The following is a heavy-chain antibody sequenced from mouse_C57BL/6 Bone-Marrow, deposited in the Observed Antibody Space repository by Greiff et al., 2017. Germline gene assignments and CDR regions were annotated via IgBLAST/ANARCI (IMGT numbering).Heavy chain of an antibody. V-gene: IGHV5-4*03. D-gene: IGHD4-1*01. CDR2: ISDGGSYT. Sequence: DVMLVESGGGLVKPGGSLKLSCAASGFTFSSYAMSWVRQTPEKRLEWVATISDGGSYTYYPDNVKGRFTISRDNAKNNLYLQMSHLKSEDTAMYYCARGKLGRYYAMDYWGQGTSVTVSS. CDR3: ARGKLGRYYAMDY. J-gene: IGHJ4*01. CDR1: GFTFSSYA.